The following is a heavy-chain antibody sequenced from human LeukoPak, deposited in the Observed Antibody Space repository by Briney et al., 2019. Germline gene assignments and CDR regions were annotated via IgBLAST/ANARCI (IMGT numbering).Heavy chain of an antibody. CDR3: AREPDIVVVPAAMEDYYYGMDV. D-gene: IGHD2-2*01. V-gene: IGHV3-48*02. J-gene: IGHJ6*02. Sequence: GGSLRLSCAASGFTFSSYSMNWVRQAPGKGLEWVSYISSSSSTIYYADSVKGRFTIFRDNAKNSLYLQMNSLRDEDTAVYYCAREPDIVVVPAAMEDYYYGMDVWGQGTTVTVSS. CDR2: ISSSSSTI. CDR1: GFTFSSYS.